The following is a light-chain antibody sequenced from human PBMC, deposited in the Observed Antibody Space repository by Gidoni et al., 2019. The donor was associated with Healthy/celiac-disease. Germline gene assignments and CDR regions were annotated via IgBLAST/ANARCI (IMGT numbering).Light chain of an antibody. CDR3: QAWDSSTAV. V-gene: IGLV3-1*01. J-gene: IGLJ2*01. Sequence: SYELTQPPSVSVSPGQTASITCSGDKLGDKYDCWYQQKPGQYPVLVIYQDSKRPSGIPGRFSGSNSGNTATLTISGTQAMDEADYYCQAWDSSTAVFGGGTKLTVL. CDR1: KLGDKY. CDR2: QDS.